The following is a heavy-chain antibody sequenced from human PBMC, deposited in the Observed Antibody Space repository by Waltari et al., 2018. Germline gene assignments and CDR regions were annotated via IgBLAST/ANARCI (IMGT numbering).Heavy chain of an antibody. Sequence: QVQLVQSGAEVKKPGASVKVSCKASGYTFTSSGISWVRQAPGQGSEGMGWISAYNGNTNYAQNVKFRVTISVNTAKNQFSLKLSAVTAADPAVYYCAMLIANGWRAFDIWGQGTMVTVSS. D-gene: IGHD2-21*01. V-gene: IGHV1-18*01. CDR2: ISAYNGNT. J-gene: IGHJ3*02. CDR1: GYTFTSSG. CDR3: AMLIANGWRAFDI.